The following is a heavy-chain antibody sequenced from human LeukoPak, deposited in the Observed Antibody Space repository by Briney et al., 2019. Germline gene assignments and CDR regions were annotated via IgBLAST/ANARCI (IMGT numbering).Heavy chain of an antibody. D-gene: IGHD4-17*01. CDR2: SSGTGATP. CDR3: ARESLGGGSDYYRAFDI. V-gene: IGHV3-23*01. CDR1: GFTFKNSA. Sequence: SGGSLRLSCTASGFTFKNSAMTWVRQAPGKGLEWVSGFSSGTGATPLYAESVKGRFIISRDNSKNALYLEMNNLRAEDTAMYYCARESLGGGSDYYRAFDIWGQGTMVTVSS. J-gene: IGHJ3*02.